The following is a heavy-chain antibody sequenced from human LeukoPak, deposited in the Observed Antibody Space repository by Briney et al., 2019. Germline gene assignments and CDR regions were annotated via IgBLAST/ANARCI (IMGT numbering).Heavy chain of an antibody. Sequence: GGSLRLSCAASGFTFSSYAMSWVRQAPGKGLEWVANIKQDGSEKYYVDSVKGRFTISRDNAKNSLYLQMNSLRAEDTAVYYCATSDPWGSYSGSLVDYWGQGTLVTVSS. D-gene: IGHD1-26*01. V-gene: IGHV3-7*01. J-gene: IGHJ4*02. CDR3: ATSDPWGSYSGSLVDY. CDR1: GFTFSSYA. CDR2: IKQDGSEK.